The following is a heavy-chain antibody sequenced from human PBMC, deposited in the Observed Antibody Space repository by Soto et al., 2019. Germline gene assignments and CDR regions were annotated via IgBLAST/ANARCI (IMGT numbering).Heavy chain of an antibody. V-gene: IGHV3-30*18. J-gene: IGHJ4*02. D-gene: IGHD4-17*01. CDR1: GFTFSSYG. CDR3: AKSSSGDYGFDY. Sequence: QVQLVESGGGVVQPGRSLRLSCAASGFTFSSYGMHWVRQAPGKGLEWVAVILYDGSNKYYADSVKGRFTISRDNSKNTLYLQMNSLRAEDTAVYYCAKSSSGDYGFDYWGQGTLVTVSS. CDR2: ILYDGSNK.